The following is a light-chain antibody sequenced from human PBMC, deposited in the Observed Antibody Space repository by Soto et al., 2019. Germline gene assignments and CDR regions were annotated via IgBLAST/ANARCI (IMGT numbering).Light chain of an antibody. J-gene: IGLJ3*02. CDR2: EVS. CDR3: CSYAGRSTV. CDR1: SSDVGSYNL. Sequence: QSVLTQPASVSGSPGQSITISSTGTSSDVGSYNLVSWYQQHPGKAPKLMIYEVSKRPSGVSNRFSGSKSGNTASLTISGLQAEDGADYYCCSYAGRSTVFGGGTKLTVL. V-gene: IGLV2-23*02.